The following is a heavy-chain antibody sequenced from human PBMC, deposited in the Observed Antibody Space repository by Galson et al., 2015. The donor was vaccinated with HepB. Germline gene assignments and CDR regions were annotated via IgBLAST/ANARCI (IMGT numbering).Heavy chain of an antibody. J-gene: IGHJ6*03. CDR3: AREVRYCSSTSCYSAGYYYMDV. Sequence: SETLSLTCTVSGGSISSYYWSWIRQPAGKGLEWIGRIYTSGSTNYNPSLKSRVTMSVDTSKNQFSLKLSSVTAADTAVYYCAREVRYCSSTSCYSAGYYYMDVWGKGTTVTVSS. D-gene: IGHD2-2*01. CDR2: IYTSGST. V-gene: IGHV4-4*07. CDR1: GGSISSYY.